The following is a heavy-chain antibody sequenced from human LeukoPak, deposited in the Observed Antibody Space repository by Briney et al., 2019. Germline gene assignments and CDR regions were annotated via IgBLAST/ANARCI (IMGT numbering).Heavy chain of an antibody. CDR3: AKYLRYCGSSSCPRWFDP. CDR1: GSTFISYV. Sequence: GGSLRLSCAASGSTFISYVMTWGRQAPGKGLECVSIISGSGGTTYYADSVEGRFTISRDNSKNTLYLQMNSLRDEDTAVYYCAKYLRYCGSSSCPRWFDPSGQGTLVTVSS. CDR2: ISGSGGTT. D-gene: IGHD2-2*01. J-gene: IGHJ5*02. V-gene: IGHV3-23*01.